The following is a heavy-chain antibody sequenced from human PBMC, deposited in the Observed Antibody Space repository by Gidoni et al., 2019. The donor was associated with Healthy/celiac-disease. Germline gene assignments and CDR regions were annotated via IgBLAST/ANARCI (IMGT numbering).Heavy chain of an antibody. J-gene: IGHJ3*02. D-gene: IGHD6-13*01. CDR1: GFTFDDYA. Sequence: EVQLVESGGGLVQPGRSLRLSCAASGFTFDDYAMHWVRQAPGKGLEWVSGISWNSGSIGYADSVKGRFTISRDNAKNSLYLQMNSLRAEDTALYYCAKDSMHSSSWYIGDAFDIWGQGTMVTVSS. CDR2: ISWNSGSI. V-gene: IGHV3-9*01. CDR3: AKDSMHSSSWYIGDAFDI.